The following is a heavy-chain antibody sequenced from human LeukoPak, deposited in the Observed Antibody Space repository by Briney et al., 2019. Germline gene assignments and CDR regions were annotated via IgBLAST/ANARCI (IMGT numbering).Heavy chain of an antibody. Sequence: GGSLRLSCAASGFTFSSYGMSWVRQTPGKGLEWVLAISGSGGSTYYADSVKGRFTVSRDNAKNSLYLQMNSLRAEDTALYYCARDYWAGKIAMGPFDLWGQGTLVTASS. CDR2: ISGSGGST. D-gene: IGHD5-18*01. J-gene: IGHJ4*02. CDR3: ARDYWAGKIAMGPFDL. CDR1: GFTFSSYG. V-gene: IGHV3-23*01.